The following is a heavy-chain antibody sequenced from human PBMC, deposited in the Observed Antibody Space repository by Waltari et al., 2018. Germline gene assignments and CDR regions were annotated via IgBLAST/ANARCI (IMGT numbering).Heavy chain of an antibody. Sequence: QLQLQESGPGLVKPSETLSLTCTVSGGSISSSSYYWGWIRQPPGKGLEWIGSIYYSGSTYYNRTRKSRVTIAVDTTKNQFSLKRSSVTAADTAVYDWAKYGDDVIRGYYYYGMDVWGQGTTVTVSS. CDR1: GGSISSSSYY. J-gene: IGHJ6*02. V-gene: IGHV4-39*07. CDR3: AKYGDDVIRGYYYYGMDV. D-gene: IGHD4-17*01. CDR2: IYYSGST.